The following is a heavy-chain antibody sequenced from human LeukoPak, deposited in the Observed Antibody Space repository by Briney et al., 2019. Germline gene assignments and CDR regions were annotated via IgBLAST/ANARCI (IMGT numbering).Heavy chain of an antibody. V-gene: IGHV3-23*01. CDR1: GFTFSSYA. CDR2: ISGSGDTT. CDR3: AKTVIDTTYYDY. D-gene: IGHD3-16*02. Sequence: GGSLRLSCAASGFTFSSYAMSWVRQAPGKGLQWVSAISGSGDTTFYADSVKGRFTISRDNSKSTVYLQMNSLRAEDTALYYCAKTVIDTTYYDYWGQGTRVTVSS. J-gene: IGHJ4*02.